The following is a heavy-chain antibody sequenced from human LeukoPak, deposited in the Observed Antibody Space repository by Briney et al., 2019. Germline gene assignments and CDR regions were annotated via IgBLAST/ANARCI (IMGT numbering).Heavy chain of an antibody. V-gene: IGHV4-39*07. Sequence: SETLSLTCTVSGGSISSSSYYWGWIRQPPGKGLEWIGSIYYSGSTYYNPSLKSRVTISVDTSKNQFSLKLSSVTAADTAVYYCARDKTVDRYFDYWGQGTLVTVSS. D-gene: IGHD5-12*01. CDR2: IYYSGST. J-gene: IGHJ4*02. CDR3: ARDKTVDRYFDY. CDR1: GGSISSSSYY.